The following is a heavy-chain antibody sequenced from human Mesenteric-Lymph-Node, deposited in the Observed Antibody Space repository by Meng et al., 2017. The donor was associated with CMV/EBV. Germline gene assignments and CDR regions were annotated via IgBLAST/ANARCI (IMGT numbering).Heavy chain of an antibody. D-gene: IGHD6-6*01. CDR1: GFTFSSYS. CDR2: ISSSSSYI. V-gene: IGHV3-21*04. CDR3: AASGGYSNSLGFDY. J-gene: IGHJ4*02. Sequence: GESLKISCAASGFTFSSYSMNWVRQAPGKGLEWVSSISSSSSYIYYADSVKGRFTISRDNAKRSLYLELKSLRAEDTAVYYCAASGGYSNSLGFDYWGQGTLVTVSS.